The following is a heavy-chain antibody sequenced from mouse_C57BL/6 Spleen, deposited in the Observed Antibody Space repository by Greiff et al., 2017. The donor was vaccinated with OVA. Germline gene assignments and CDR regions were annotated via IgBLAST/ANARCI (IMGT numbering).Heavy chain of an antibody. D-gene: IGHD1-1*02. CDR2: ISSGSSTI. V-gene: IGHV5-17*01. J-gene: IGHJ4*01. CDR3: ARPPRTYYGNYAMDY. CDR1: GFTFSDYG. Sequence: EVKVVESGGGLVKPGGSLKLSCAASGFTFSDYGMHWVRQAPEKGLVWVAYISSGSSTIYYADTVKGRFTISRDNAKNTLFLQMTSLRSEDTAMYYCARPPRTYYGNYAMDYWGQGTSVTVSS.